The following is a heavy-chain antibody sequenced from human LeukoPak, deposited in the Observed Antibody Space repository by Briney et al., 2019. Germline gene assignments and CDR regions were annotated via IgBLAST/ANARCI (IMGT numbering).Heavy chain of an antibody. J-gene: IGHJ5*02. D-gene: IGHD6-13*01. CDR1: GGSFIGYY. Sequence: SETLSLTCAVYGGSFIGYYWSWIRQPPGQGLEWIGEINHSGSTNYNPSLKSRVTISVDTSKNQFSLKLSSVTAADTAVYYCARGRSIAAASRWWFDPWGQGTLVTVSS. CDR3: ARGRSIAAASRWWFDP. CDR2: INHSGST. V-gene: IGHV4-34*01.